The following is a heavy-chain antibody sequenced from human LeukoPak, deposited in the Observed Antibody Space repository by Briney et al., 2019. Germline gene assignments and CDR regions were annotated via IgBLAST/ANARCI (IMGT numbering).Heavy chain of an antibody. CDR2: IRYDGSNK. V-gene: IGHV3-30*02. CDR3: ARGGYYNILTGFRSRFLGFDY. CDR1: GCTFSSYG. J-gene: IGHJ4*02. Sequence: LAGGSLRLSCAASGCTFSSYGMHWVRKAPGKGLERVAFIRYDGSNKYYADSVKGRFTISRDNSKNTLYLQMISLRAEDTAVYYCARGGYYNILTGFRSRFLGFDYWGQGTLVTVSS. D-gene: IGHD3-9*01.